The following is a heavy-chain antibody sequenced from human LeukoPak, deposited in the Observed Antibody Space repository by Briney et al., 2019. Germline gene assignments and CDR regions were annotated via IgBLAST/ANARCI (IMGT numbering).Heavy chain of an antibody. J-gene: IGHJ6*03. D-gene: IGHD6-19*01. CDR2: IKQDGSEK. CDR3: ARSGEEQWLVIYYYYYMDV. Sequence: PGGSLRLSCAASGFTFSSYWMSWVRQAPGKGLEWVANIKQDGSEKYYVDSVKGRFTISRDNAKNSLYLQMNSLRAEDTAVYYCARSGEEQWLVIYYYYYMDVWGKGTTVTISS. CDR1: GFTFSSYW. V-gene: IGHV3-7*01.